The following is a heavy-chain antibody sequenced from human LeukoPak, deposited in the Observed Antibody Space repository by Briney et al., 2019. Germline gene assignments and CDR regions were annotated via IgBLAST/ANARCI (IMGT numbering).Heavy chain of an antibody. Sequence: GGSLRLSCAASGFTFSSYGMHWVRQAPGKGLEWVAFIRYDGSNKYYADSVKGRFTISRDNSKDTLYLQMNSLRAEDTAVYYCAKERYGSGSYYPRIDYWGQGTLVTVSS. D-gene: IGHD3-10*01. J-gene: IGHJ4*02. V-gene: IGHV3-30*02. CDR3: AKERYGSGSYYPRIDY. CDR1: GFTFSSYG. CDR2: IRYDGSNK.